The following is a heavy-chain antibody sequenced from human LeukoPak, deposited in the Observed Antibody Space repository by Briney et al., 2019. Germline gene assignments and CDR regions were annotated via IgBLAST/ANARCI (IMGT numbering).Heavy chain of an antibody. CDR2: ISAYNGNT. V-gene: IGHV1-18*01. CDR3: ARRGVNGDYGDAFDI. D-gene: IGHD4-17*01. J-gene: IGHJ3*02. Sequence: ASVKVSCKASGYTFTSYGISWVRQAPGQGLEWMGWISAYNGNTNYAQKLQGRVTMTTDTSTSTAYMELRSLRSDDTAVYYCARRGVNGDYGDAFDIWGQGTMVTVSS. CDR1: GYTFTSYG.